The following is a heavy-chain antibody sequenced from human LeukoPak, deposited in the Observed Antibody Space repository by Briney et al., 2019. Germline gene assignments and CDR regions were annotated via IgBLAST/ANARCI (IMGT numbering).Heavy chain of an antibody. CDR1: GYTFNNYG. CDR3: AKDWHILTGRNCFDP. J-gene: IGHJ5*02. Sequence: ASVKVSCKASGYTFNNYGISWVRQAPGQGLEWMGWVTSYNGGTNYAQKFRGRVTMSTDTSTSTAYMELRSLRFDDTAIYYCAKDWHILTGRNCFDPWGQGTLVTVSS. V-gene: IGHV1-18*01. D-gene: IGHD3-9*01. CDR2: VTSYNGGT.